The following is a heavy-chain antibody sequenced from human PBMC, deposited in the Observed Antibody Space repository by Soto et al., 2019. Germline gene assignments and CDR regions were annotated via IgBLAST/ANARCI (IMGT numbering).Heavy chain of an antibody. D-gene: IGHD6-19*01. CDR2: ISGSGGST. V-gene: IGHV3-23*01. J-gene: IGHJ5*01. CDR3: AKGSSGAVAGTWFDY. CDR1: GFTFSSYA. Sequence: PGGSLRLCCAASGFTFSSYAMSLVRQAPGKGLEWVSAISGSGGSTYYADSVKGRFTITRDNSKNTLYLQMNSLRAEDTAVYYCAKGSSGAVAGTWFDYWGQGTLVTVSS.